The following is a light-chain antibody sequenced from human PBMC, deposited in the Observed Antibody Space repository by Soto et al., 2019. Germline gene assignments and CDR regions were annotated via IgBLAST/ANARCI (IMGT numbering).Light chain of an antibody. V-gene: IGLV2-14*01. Sequence: QLVLTQPASVSGSPGQSITISCTGTSSDVGAYSYVSWYQQHPGKAPKLIIYDVSDRPSGISSRFSGSKSDNTASLTISGLQAEDEAEYYCSSYTSSTTYVFGTGTKLTVL. J-gene: IGLJ1*01. CDR1: SSDVGAYSY. CDR2: DVS. CDR3: SSYTSSTTYV.